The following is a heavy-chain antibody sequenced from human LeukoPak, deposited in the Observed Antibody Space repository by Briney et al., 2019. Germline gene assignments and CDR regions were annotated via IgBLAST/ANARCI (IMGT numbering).Heavy chain of an antibody. Sequence: GGSLRLSCATSGFTFSSHSVNWIRQAPGKGLEWVSYISSSGRTIYYADSVKGRFTISRDNAKNSLYLQINSLRAEDTAVYYCARDLRAGLLPLEDYWGQGTLVTVSS. J-gene: IGHJ4*02. CDR1: GFTFSSHS. CDR3: ARDLRAGLLPLEDY. D-gene: IGHD4-17*01. V-gene: IGHV3-48*04. CDR2: ISSSGRTI.